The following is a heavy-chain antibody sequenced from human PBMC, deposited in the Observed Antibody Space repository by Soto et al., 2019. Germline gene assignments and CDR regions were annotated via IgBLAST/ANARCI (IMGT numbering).Heavy chain of an antibody. J-gene: IGHJ6*02. CDR2: IIPIFGTA. CDR3: ARGVDYYDSSGYYWVLYYYYGIDV. CDR1: GGTFSSYA. D-gene: IGHD3-22*01. Sequence: QEQLVQSGAEVKEPGSSVKVSCKASGGTFSSYAISWVRQAPGQGLEWMGGIIPIFGTANYAQKFQGRVTITADESTSTAYMELSSLRSEDTAVYYCARGVDYYDSSGYYWVLYYYYGIDVSGQGTTVTVSS. V-gene: IGHV1-69*01.